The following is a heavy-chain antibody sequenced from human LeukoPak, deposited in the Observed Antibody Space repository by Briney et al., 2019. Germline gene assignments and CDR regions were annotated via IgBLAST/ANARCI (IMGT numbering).Heavy chain of an antibody. CDR3: ARDLEDYDFWSGYRTHLSHHDAFDI. Sequence: GGSLRLSCSASGFTFSAYTMNWVRQAPGQGLEWVSYISSGSSSVYYADSVKGRFTISRDNAKNSLYLQMNSLRAEDTAVYYCARDLEDYDFWSGYRTHLSHHDAFDIWGQGTMVTVSS. V-gene: IGHV3-48*04. D-gene: IGHD3-3*01. CDR2: ISSGSSSV. CDR1: GFTFSAYT. J-gene: IGHJ3*02.